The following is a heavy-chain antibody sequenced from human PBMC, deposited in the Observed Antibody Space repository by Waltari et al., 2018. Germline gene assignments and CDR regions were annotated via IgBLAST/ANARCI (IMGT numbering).Heavy chain of an antibody. CDR1: GGSISSYY. J-gene: IGHJ2*01. D-gene: IGHD4-17*01. CDR3: ARADYTVTTVAHWYFDL. Sequence: QVQLQESGPGLVKPSETLSLTCTVSGGSISSYYWSWIRQPPGKGLEWIGYIYYRGSTNYNPSLKSRVTISVDTSKNQFSLKLSSVTAADTAVYYCARADYTVTTVAHWYFDLWGRGTLVTVSS. CDR2: IYYRGST. V-gene: IGHV4-59*01.